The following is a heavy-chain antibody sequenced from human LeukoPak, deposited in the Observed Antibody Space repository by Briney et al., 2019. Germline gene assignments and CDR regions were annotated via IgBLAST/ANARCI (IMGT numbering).Heavy chain of an antibody. D-gene: IGHD2-2*01. Sequence: GGSLRLSCAASGFTFDDYGMSWVRQAPGKGLEWVSGINWNGGSTGYADSVKGRFTISRDNAKNSLYLQMNSLRAEATAVYYCARGLRYQLLVSWFVPWGEGTLVTVSS. V-gene: IGHV3-20*04. CDR1: GFTFDDYG. CDR2: INWNGGST. CDR3: ARGLRYQLLVSWFVP. J-gene: IGHJ5*02.